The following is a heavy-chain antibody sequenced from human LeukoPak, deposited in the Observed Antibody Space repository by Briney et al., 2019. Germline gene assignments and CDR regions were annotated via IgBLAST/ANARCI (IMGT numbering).Heavy chain of an antibody. CDR1: GGSISSSSYY. CDR3: ARFNIVVEPAGTAFDY. Sequence: SETLSLTCTVSGGSISSSSYYWGWIRQPPGKGLEWIGSIYYSGNTYYNPSLKSQVTISVDTSKNHFSLKLSSVTAADTGVYYCARFNIVVEPAGTAFDYWGQGTLVTVSS. J-gene: IGHJ4*02. CDR2: IYYSGNT. D-gene: IGHD2-2*01. V-gene: IGHV4-39*02.